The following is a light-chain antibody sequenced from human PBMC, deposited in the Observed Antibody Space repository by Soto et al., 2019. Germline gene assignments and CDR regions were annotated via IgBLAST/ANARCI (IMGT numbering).Light chain of an antibody. J-gene: IGLJ2*01. CDR1: SSDVGGYNY. CDR2: EVS. CDR3: SSYTSSSTPYVV. Sequence: QSALTQPASVSGSPGQSITISCTGTSSDVGGYNYVSWYQQHPGKAPKLMIYEVSNRPSGVSNRFSGSKSGNTASLTISGPQAEDEADYYCSSYTSSSTPYVVFGGGTKLTVL. V-gene: IGLV2-14*01.